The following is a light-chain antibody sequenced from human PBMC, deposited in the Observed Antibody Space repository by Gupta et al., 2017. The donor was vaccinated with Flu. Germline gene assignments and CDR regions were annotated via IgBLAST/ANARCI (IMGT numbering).Light chain of an antibody. V-gene: IGLV8-61*01. J-gene: IGLJ3*02. Sequence: QTVVTQEPSFSVSPGGTVKLTCGLKSGSVCTSHHPSSYRQTTGPVAPPLMLGTHSRSSGVPDRFSGSILGDRAALTITGAQADDECFYYCVVYLGSGVWVFGGGIKVTVL. CDR2: GTH. CDR3: VVYLGSGVWV. CDR1: SGSVCTSHH.